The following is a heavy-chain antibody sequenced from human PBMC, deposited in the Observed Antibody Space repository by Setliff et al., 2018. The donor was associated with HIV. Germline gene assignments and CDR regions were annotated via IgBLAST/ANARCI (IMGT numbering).Heavy chain of an antibody. CDR2: MDPSSAAT. CDR1: GYTFTSKH. Sequence: ASVKVSCKASGYTFTSKHINWVRQATGLGLEWLGWMDPSSAATGYAQKFQGRVTLTRDTSINTAYMELSSLTSDDTAVYYCARGVGAAGDYWGQGTQVTVSS. CDR3: ARGVGAAGDY. J-gene: IGHJ4*02. V-gene: IGHV1-8*01. D-gene: IGHD1-26*01.